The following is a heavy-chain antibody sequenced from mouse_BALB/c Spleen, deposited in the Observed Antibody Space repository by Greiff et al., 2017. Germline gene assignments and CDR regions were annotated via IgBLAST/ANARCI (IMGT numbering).Heavy chain of an antibody. J-gene: IGHJ3*01. V-gene: IGHV7-3*02. Sequence: EVKVVESGGGLVQPGGSLRLSCATSGFTFTDYYMSWVRQPPGKALEWLGFIRNKANGYTTEYSASVKGRFTISRDNSQSILYLQMNTLRAEDSATYYCARDRGFADWGEGTLVTVSA. CDR3: ARDRGFAD. CDR1: GFTFTDYY. CDR2: IRNKANGYTT.